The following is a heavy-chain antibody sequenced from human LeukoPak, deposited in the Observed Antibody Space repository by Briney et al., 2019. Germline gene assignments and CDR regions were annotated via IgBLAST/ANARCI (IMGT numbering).Heavy chain of an antibody. CDR1: GFTFSSYW. V-gene: IGHV3-7*01. CDR3: TRDIFDY. Sequence: PGGSLRLSCVASGFTFSSYWMGWVRQAPGKGLEWVANIKQDGSEKHYVDSVKGRFTISRDNAKNSLFLQMDSLRAEDAAVYYCTRDIFDYWGQGTLATVSS. J-gene: IGHJ4*02. CDR2: IKQDGSEK.